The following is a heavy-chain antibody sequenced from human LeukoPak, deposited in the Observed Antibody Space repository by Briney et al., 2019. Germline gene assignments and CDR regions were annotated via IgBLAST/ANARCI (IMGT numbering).Heavy chain of an antibody. D-gene: IGHD3-3*01. CDR1: GFTFSSYA. CDR3: ARGDYDFWSGHYYYYMDV. J-gene: IGHJ6*03. Sequence: GGSLRLSCAASGFTFSSYAMHWVRQAPGKGLEWVAVISYDGSNKYYADSVKGRFTISRDNAKNSLYLQMNSLRAEDTAVYYCARGDYDFWSGHYYYYMDVWGKGTTVTVSS. CDR2: ISYDGSNK. V-gene: IGHV3-30*04.